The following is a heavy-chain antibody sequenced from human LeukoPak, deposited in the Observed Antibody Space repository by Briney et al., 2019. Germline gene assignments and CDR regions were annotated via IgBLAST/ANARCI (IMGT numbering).Heavy chain of an antibody. CDR2: ISGSGGST. CDR3: AKARGYCSTTSCYDYYFDY. CDR1: GFTLSSYA. J-gene: IGHJ4*02. D-gene: IGHD2-2*01. V-gene: IGHV3-23*01. Sequence: GGSLRLSCAASGFTLSSYAMGWVRQAPGKGLEWVSAISGSGGSTYYADSVKGRFTISRDNSKNTLYLQMNSLRAEDTAVYYCAKARGYCSTTSCYDYYFDYWGQGTLVTVSS.